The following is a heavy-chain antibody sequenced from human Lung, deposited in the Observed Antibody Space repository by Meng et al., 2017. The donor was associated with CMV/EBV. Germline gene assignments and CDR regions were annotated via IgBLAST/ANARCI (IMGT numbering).Heavy chain of an antibody. CDR1: GGSISSSTW. J-gene: IGHJ4*02. Sequence: VQLQTSGPGLVNPSGTLSRTCAVSGGSISSSTWWSWVRPPPGKGLEWIGEIYHSGSTNYNPSLKSRVTISVDKSKNQFSLKLSSVTAADTAVYYCARVVTALWGYYFDYWGQGTLVTVSS. V-gene: IGHV4-4*02. D-gene: IGHD2-21*02. CDR3: ARVVTALWGYYFDY. CDR2: IYHSGST.